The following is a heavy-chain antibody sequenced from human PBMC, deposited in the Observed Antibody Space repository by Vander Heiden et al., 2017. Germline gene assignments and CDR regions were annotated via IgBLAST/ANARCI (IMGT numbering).Heavy chain of an antibody. CDR2: ISSSSTTI. J-gene: IGHJ6*02. D-gene: IGHD3-16*01. CDR1: GFTFSSYS. V-gene: IGHV3-48*02. CDR3: ARRDYDYYYYGMDV. Sequence: EVRLVESGGGLVQPGGSLRLSCAASGFTFSSYSMNWVRQAPGKGLEWVSYISSSSTTIYYADSVKGRFTISRDNAKNSLYLQMNSLRDEDTAVYYCARRDYDYYYYGMDVWGQGTKGTVSS.